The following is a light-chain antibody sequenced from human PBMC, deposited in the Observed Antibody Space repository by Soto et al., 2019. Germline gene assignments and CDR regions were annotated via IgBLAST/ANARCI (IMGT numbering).Light chain of an antibody. J-gene: IGKJ2*01. CDR2: GAS. CDR1: QSVSHN. V-gene: IGKV3-15*01. Sequence: EIVRTKAPATLSVSPGEGATLSCRASQSVSHNLAWYQQKPGQAPRLLIYGASTRATGIPTRFSGSGSGTECTLTISSLQSEEFAVYYCEQYNSWPPLYTFGQGTKLEIK. CDR3: EQYNSWPPLYT.